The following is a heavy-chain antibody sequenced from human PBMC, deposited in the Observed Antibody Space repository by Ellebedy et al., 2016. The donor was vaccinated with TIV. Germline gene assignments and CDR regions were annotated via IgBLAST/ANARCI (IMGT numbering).Heavy chain of an antibody. CDR2: INPSGGST. CDR3: ARNRFTGWYYFDF. Sequence: ASVKVSCKASGYTFTSYRVHWVRQAPGQGLEWMGIINPSGGSTTYAQKFQGRVTMTTDTSTSTAYMELRTLTSDDTAVYYCARNRFTGWYYFDFWGQGTLVTVSS. V-gene: IGHV1-46*01. J-gene: IGHJ4*02. D-gene: IGHD6-19*01. CDR1: GYTFTSYR.